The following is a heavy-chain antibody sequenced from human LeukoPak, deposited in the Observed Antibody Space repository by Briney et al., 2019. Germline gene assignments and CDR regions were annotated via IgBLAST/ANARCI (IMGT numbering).Heavy chain of an antibody. Sequence: GESLKISCKGSGYSFTSYWMSWVRQAPGKGLEWVANIKQDGSEKYYVDSVKGRFTISRDNAKTSLYLQMNSLRAEDTAVYYCARTAHVGAFDYWGQGTLVTVSS. V-gene: IGHV3-7*01. J-gene: IGHJ4*02. CDR2: IKQDGSEK. CDR3: ARTAHVGAFDY. D-gene: IGHD1-26*01. CDR1: GYSFTSYW.